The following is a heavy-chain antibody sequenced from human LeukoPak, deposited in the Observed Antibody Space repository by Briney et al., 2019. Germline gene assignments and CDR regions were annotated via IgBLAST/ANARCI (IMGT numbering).Heavy chain of an antibody. V-gene: IGHV3-23*01. CDR1: GFTFSSYA. D-gene: IGHD5-12*01. CDR3: AKDQSGYDS. Sequence: GGSLRLSCAASGFTFSSYAMSWVRQAPGKGLEWVSAISGGGSSTYYADSVKGRFTISRDKNTLYLQMNSLRAEDTAVYYCAKDQSGYDSWGQGTLVTVSS. CDR2: ISGGGSST. J-gene: IGHJ4*02.